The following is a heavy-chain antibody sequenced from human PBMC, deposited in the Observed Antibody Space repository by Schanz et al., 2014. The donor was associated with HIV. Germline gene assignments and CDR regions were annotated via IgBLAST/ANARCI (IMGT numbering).Heavy chain of an antibody. V-gene: IGHV3-33*01. J-gene: IGHJ6*02. Sequence: QVQLVESGGGVVQPGRSLRLSCAASGFTFSSYGMHWVRQAPGKGLEWVAVLWHDGSNKYYVDSVKDRFTISRDNSKNRFYMQIDGLRAAQTAVYYCARTSRIVIPYRDTRLSYLYGMDVWGQGTTVTVSS. CDR1: GFTFSSYG. CDR2: LWHDGSNK. D-gene: IGHD1-26*01. CDR3: ARTSRIVIPYRDTRLSYLYGMDV.